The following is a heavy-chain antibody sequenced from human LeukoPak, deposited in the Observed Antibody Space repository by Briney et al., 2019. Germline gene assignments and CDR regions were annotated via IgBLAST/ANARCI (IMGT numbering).Heavy chain of an antibody. J-gene: IGHJ5*02. V-gene: IGHV4-38-2*02. Sequence: PSETLSLTCTVSGYSISSGYYWGWIRQPPGKGLEWIGSIYHSGSTYYNPSLKSRVTISVDTSKNQFSLKLSSVTAADTAVYYCARLYGYYDILTGPKGVWFDPWGQGTLVTVSS. CDR3: ARLYGYYDILTGPKGVWFDP. D-gene: IGHD3-9*01. CDR2: IYHSGST. CDR1: GYSISSGYY.